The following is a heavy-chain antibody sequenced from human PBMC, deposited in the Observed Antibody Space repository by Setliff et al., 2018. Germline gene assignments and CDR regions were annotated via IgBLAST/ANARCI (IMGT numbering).Heavy chain of an antibody. Sequence: GASVKVSCKASGYTFTSYDINWVRQATGQGLEWMGWMNPNSGNTGYAQKFQGRVTMTRNTSISTAYMELSSLRSEDTAVYYCARPLSQFWSGYHTAAFDIWGQGTMVTVSS. CDR3: ARPLSQFWSGYHTAAFDI. V-gene: IGHV1-8*02. CDR2: MNPNSGNT. CDR1: GYTFTSYD. D-gene: IGHD3-3*01. J-gene: IGHJ3*02.